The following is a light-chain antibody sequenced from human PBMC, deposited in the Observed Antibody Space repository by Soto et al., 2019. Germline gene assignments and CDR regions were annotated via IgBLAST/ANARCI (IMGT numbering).Light chain of an antibody. CDR2: EGS. CDR1: SSDVGSYNL. J-gene: IGLJ2*01. V-gene: IGLV2-23*01. Sequence: QSALTQPASVSGSPGQSITISCTGISSDVGSYNLVSWYQQHPGKAPKVMIYEGSKRPSGVSNRFSGSRPGNTASLTISGLQAEDEAHYYCSSYAGSSTHVVFGGGTKVNVL. CDR3: SSYAGSSTHVV.